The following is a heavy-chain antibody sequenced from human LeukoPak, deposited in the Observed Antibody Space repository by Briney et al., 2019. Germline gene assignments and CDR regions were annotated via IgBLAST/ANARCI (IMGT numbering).Heavy chain of an antibody. CDR1: GYTFTSYY. CDR2: INPSGGST. V-gene: IGHV1-46*01. D-gene: IGHD2-21*02. CDR3: ARERAEVVVTAISRRFDY. Sequence: GASVKVSCEASGYTFTSYYMHWVRQAPGQGLEWMGIINPSGGSTSYAQKFQGRVTMTRDTSTSTVYMELSSLRSEDTAVYYCARERAEVVVTAISRRFDYWGQGTLVTVSS. J-gene: IGHJ4*02.